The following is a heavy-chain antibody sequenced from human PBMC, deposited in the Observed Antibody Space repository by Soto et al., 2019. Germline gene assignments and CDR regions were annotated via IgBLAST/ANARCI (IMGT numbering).Heavy chain of an antibody. J-gene: IGHJ4*02. CDR1: GYTLPELS. Sequence: DSVKVSCEVSGYTLPELSMHWVRQAPGKGLEWMGGFDPEDGETIYAQKFQGRVTMTEDTSTDTAYMELSSLRSEDTAVYYCATDVIGYIVYVHDYCGQGPFVTAS. V-gene: IGHV1-24*01. D-gene: IGHD5-12*01. CDR2: FDPEDGET. CDR3: ATDVIGYIVYVHDY.